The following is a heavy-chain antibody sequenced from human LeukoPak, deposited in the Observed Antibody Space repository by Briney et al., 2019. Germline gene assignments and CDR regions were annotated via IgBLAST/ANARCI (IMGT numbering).Heavy chain of an antibody. CDR3: ARGIQWLVPDR. CDR1: GFTFSSYG. CDR2: IWYDGSNK. V-gene: IGHV3-33*01. Sequence: GGSLRLSCAASGFTFSSYGMHWVRQAPGKGLEWVAVIWYDGSNKYYADSVKGRFTISRDNSKNTLYLQMNSLRAEDTAVYYCARGIQWLVPDRWGQGTLVTVSS. D-gene: IGHD6-19*01. J-gene: IGHJ5*02.